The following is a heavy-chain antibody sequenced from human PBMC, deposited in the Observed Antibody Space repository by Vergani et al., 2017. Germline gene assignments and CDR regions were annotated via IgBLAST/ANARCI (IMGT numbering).Heavy chain of an antibody. D-gene: IGHD2-21*02. J-gene: IGHJ4*02. CDR3: AKVGQADRVTAIRGYFDY. CDR2: IKSKTDGGTT. CDR1: GFTFSNAW. V-gene: IGHV3-15*07. Sequence: EVQLVESGGGLVKPGGSLRLSCAASGFTFSNAWMNWVRQAPGKGLEWVGRIKSKTDGGTTDYAAPVKGRFTISRDDSKNTLYLQMNSLRAEDTAVYYCAKVGQADRVTAIRGYFDYWGQGTLVTVSS.